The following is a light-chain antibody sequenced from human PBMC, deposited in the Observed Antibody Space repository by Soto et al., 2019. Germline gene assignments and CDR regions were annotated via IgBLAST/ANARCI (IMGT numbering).Light chain of an antibody. Sequence: DIVMTQSPLSLPVTPGEPASISCRSSQSLLHSNGYNYLDWYLQKPGQSPQLLTYLGSNRSSGVPDRFSGSGSGTDFKLKISRVEAEDVGVYYCMQALQTPWTFGQGTKVEIK. CDR3: MQALQTPWT. J-gene: IGKJ1*01. V-gene: IGKV2-28*01. CDR1: QSLLHSNGYNY. CDR2: LGS.